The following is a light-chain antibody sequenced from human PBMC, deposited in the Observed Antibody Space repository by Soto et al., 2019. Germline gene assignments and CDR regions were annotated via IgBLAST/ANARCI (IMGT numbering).Light chain of an antibody. Sequence: ERVTITCRASQSISSYLNWYQQKPGKAPKLLIYAASSLQSGVPSRFSGSGSGTDFTLTISSLQPEDFATYYCQQSYSTPRTFGGGTKVDIK. CDR3: QQSYSTPRT. CDR2: AAS. V-gene: IGKV1-39*01. CDR1: QSISSY. J-gene: IGKJ4*01.